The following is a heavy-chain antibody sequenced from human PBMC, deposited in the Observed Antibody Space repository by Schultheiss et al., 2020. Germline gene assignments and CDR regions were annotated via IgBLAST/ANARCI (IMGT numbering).Heavy chain of an antibody. D-gene: IGHD2-15*01. CDR2: INHSGST. V-gene: IGHV4-34*01. Sequence: TLSLTCAVYGGSFSGYYWSWIRQPPGKGLEWIGEINHSGSTNYNPSLKSRVTISVDTSKNQFSLKLSSVTAADTAVYYCARGGTSRYCSGGSCYGANDYWGLVDLVNGAS. J-gene: IGHJ4*02. CDR3: ARGGTSRYCSGGSCYGANDY. CDR1: GGSFSGYY.